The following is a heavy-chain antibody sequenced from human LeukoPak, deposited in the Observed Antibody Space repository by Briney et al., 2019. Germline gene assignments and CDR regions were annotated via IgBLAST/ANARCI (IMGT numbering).Heavy chain of an antibody. D-gene: IGHD2-15*01. CDR3: AKDKRYCSGGSCLPRNWFDP. CDR2: ISYDGSNK. J-gene: IGHJ5*02. V-gene: IGHV3-30*18. Sequence: GGSLRLSCAASGFTFSSYGMHWVRRAPGKGLEWVAVISYDGSNKYYADSVKGRFTISRDNSKNTLYLQMNSLRAEDTAVYYCAKDKRYCSGGSCLPRNWFDPWGQGTLVTVSS. CDR1: GFTFSSYG.